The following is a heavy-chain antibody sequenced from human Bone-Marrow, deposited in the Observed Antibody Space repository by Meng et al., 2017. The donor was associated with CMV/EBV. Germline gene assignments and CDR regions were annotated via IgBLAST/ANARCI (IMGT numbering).Heavy chain of an antibody. J-gene: IGHJ6*02. CDR2: ISWNSGSI. CDR3: AKDNEYYDFWSGYSYYYYYGIDV. V-gene: IGHV3-9*01. Sequence: GGSLRLSCAASGFTFDDYAMHWVRQAPGKGLEWVSGISWNSGSIGYADSVKGRFTISRDNAKNSLYLQMNSLRAEDTALYYCAKDNEYYDFWSGYSYYYYYGIDVWGQGTTVTVSS. D-gene: IGHD3-3*01. CDR1: GFTFDDYA.